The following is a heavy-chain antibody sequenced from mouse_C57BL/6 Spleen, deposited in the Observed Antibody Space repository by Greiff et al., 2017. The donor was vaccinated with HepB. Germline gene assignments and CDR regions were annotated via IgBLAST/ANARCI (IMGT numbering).Heavy chain of an antibody. J-gene: IGHJ2*01. V-gene: IGHV1-69*01. D-gene: IGHD1-1*01. CDR1: GYTFTSYW. Sequence: VQLQQPGAELVMPGASVKLSCKASGYTFTSYWMHWVKQRPGQGLEWIGEIDPSDSYTNYNQKFKGKSTLTVDKSSSTAYMQLSSRTSEDSAVYYCARLGMSRSTLYYFDYWGQGTTLTVSS. CDR2: IDPSDSYT. CDR3: ARLGMSRSTLYYFDY.